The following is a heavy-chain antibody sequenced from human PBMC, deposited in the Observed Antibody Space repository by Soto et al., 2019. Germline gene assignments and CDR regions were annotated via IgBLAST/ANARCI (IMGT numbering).Heavy chain of an antibody. CDR1: GGSISSGGYY. CDR3: ARGADDYGTNFDS. D-gene: IGHD4-17*01. Sequence: QVQLQESGPGLVKPSQTLSLTCTVSGGSISSGGYYWSWIRQHPGKGLEWIGYIYYSGSTYYNPSLKSRVTISVDTSKNPFSLRLSSVTAADTAVYYCARGADDYGTNFDSGGEGTLVTVSS. J-gene: IGHJ4*02. V-gene: IGHV4-31*03. CDR2: IYYSGST.